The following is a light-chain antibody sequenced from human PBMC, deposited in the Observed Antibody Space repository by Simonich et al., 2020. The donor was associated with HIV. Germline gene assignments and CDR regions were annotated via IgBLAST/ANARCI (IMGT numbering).Light chain of an antibody. CDR1: QGISSA. J-gene: IGKJ4*01. CDR2: DAS. CDR3: QQYKTNLS. V-gene: IGKV1-13*02. Sequence: AIQLTQSPSSLSASVGDRVTITCRASQGISSALAWYQHKPGKAPKLLIYDASSLESGVPSRFSGSGSGTEFTLTITSLQPDDFATYYCQQYKTNLSFGGGTKVDIK.